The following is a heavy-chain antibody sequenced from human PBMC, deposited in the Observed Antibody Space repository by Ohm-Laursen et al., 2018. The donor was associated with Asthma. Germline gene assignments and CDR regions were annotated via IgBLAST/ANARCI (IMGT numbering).Heavy chain of an antibody. J-gene: IGHJ1*01. CDR3: ARIGPEWELPGREYSLHH. V-gene: IGHV3-21*01. CDR1: GYSFSLYS. Sequence: SLRLSCAASGYSFSLYSIHWIRQAPGKGPEWVASISTASTFIYYADSVRGRFTTSRDNANDLVYLQMNDLRAEDTALYYCARIGPEWELPGREYSLHHWGEGTLVTVSS. D-gene: IGHD1-26*01. CDR2: ISTASTFI.